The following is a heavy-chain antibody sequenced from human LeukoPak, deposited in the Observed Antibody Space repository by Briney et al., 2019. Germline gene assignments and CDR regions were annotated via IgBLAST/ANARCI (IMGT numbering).Heavy chain of an antibody. J-gene: IGHJ6*02. Sequence: SGGSLRLSCVASGFTFSSYAMSWVHQAPGKGLEWVSGISAGGGATYYANSVKGRFTISRDNSKNTLYLRVNSLRAEDTAIYYCAKGLSIAARPDYFYYYAMDVWGQGTTVSVSS. CDR3: AKGLSIAARPDYFYYYAMDV. CDR2: ISAGGGAT. D-gene: IGHD6-6*01. V-gene: IGHV3-23*01. CDR1: GFTFSSYA.